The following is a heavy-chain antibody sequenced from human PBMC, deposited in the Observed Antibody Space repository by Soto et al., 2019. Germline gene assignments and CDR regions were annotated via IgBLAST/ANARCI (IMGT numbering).Heavy chain of an antibody. CDR3: ARGIKEQQLVLIPVNWFDP. CDR1: GGSFSGYY. D-gene: IGHD6-13*01. V-gene: IGHV4-34*01. J-gene: IGHJ5*02. Sequence: SETLSLTCAVYGGSFSGYYWSWIRQPPGKGLEWIGEINHSGSTNYNPSLKSRVTISVDTSKNQFSLKLSSVTAADTAVYYCARGIKEQQLVLIPVNWFDPWGQGTLVTVSS. CDR2: INHSGST.